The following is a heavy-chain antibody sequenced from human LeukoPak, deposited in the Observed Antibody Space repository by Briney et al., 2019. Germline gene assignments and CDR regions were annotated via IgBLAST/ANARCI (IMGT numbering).Heavy chain of an antibody. J-gene: IGHJ4*02. Sequence: ASVKVSCKASGYTFTGYYMHWVRQAPGQGLEWMGWINPNSGGTNYAQKFQGRVTMTRDTSISTAYMELSRLRSDDTAVYYCAREPYSGFRTEALDYWGQGTLVTVSS. D-gene: IGHD5-12*01. CDR3: AREPYSGFRTEALDY. CDR2: INPNSGGT. V-gene: IGHV1-2*02. CDR1: GYTFTGYY.